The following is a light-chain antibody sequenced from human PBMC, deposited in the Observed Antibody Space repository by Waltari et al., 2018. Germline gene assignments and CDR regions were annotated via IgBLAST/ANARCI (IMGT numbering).Light chain of an antibody. CDR2: TNN. V-gene: IGLV1-44*01. J-gene: IGLJ3*02. Sequence: PGQRVTISCSGSTSNIGSNTVNWYRQLPGTAPKLLIYTNNQRPSGVPDRFSGSKSGTSASLAISGLQSEDEADYYCAAWDDSLIWVFGGGTKLTVL. CDR1: TSNIGSNT. CDR3: AAWDDSLIWV.